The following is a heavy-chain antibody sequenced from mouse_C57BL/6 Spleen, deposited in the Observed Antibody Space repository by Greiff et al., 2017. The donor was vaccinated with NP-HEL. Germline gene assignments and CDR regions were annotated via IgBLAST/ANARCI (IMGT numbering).Heavy chain of an antibody. Sequence: QVQLQQPGTELVKPGASVKLSCKASGYTFTSYWMHWVKQRPGQGLEWIGYINPSNGGTNYNEKFKSKATLTVDKSSSTSYMQLSSLTSEDSAVDYCARGDYYGSSYGYFDYWGQGTTLTVSS. CDR2: INPSNGGT. CDR3: ARGDYYGSSYGYFDY. V-gene: IGHV1-53*01. J-gene: IGHJ2*01. CDR1: GYTFTSYW. D-gene: IGHD1-1*01.